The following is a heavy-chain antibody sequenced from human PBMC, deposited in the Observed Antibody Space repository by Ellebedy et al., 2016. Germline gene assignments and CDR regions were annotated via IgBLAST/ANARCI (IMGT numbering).Heavy chain of an antibody. D-gene: IGHD2-2*01. CDR1: RFPFSHYG. Sequence: GGSLRLSCAASRFPFSHYGMHWVRQAPGKGLEWVAVIWYDGGKKHYADSVKGRFTISRDNSKNTLYLQMNSLRAEDTAVYYCARYCSSTNCYLGAFDIWGQGTLVTVSS. J-gene: IGHJ3*02. CDR3: ARYCSSTNCYLGAFDI. V-gene: IGHV3-33*08. CDR2: IWYDGGKK.